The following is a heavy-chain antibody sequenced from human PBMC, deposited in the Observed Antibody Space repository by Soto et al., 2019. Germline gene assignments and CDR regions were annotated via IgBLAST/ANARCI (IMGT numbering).Heavy chain of an antibody. CDR2: IYYSGST. Sequence: SETLSLTCTVSGGSISSSSYYWGWIRQPPGKGLEWIGSIYYSGSTYYNPSLKSRVTISVDTSKNQFSLKLSSLTAADTAVYYCARHCRYYYDSSGYYFLNYFDYWGQGTLVTVSS. D-gene: IGHD3-22*01. J-gene: IGHJ4*02. CDR3: ARHCRYYYDSSGYYFLNYFDY. V-gene: IGHV4-39*01. CDR1: GGSISSSSYY.